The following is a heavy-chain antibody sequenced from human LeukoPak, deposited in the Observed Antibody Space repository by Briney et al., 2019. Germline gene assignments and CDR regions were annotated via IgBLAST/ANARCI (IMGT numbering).Heavy chain of an antibody. CDR2: INPNSGDT. V-gene: IGHV1-2*02. D-gene: IGHD3-3*01. CDR3: ARGDYDFWSGYRTLDY. J-gene: IGHJ4*02. CDR1: GYSFTGYY. Sequence: ASVKVSCKASGYSFTGYYLHWVRQAPGRGLEWMGWINPNSGDTNYAQKFQGRVTMTSDTSFSSAYMDLSRLTFDDTAVYYCARGDYDFWSGYRTLDYWGQGTLVTVSS.